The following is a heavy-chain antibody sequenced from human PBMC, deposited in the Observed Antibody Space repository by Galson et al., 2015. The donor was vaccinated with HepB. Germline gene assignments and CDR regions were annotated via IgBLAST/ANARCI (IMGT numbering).Heavy chain of an antibody. CDR2: IYHSGST. CDR1: GGSISSGGYP. Sequence: TLSLTCAVSGGSISSGGYPWSWIRQPPGKGLEWIGYIYHSGSTYYNPSLKSRVTISVDRSKNQFSLKLSSVTAADTAVYYCARGPRVNNWNFFDWFDPWGQGTLVTVSS. CDR3: ARGPRVNNWNFFDWFDP. J-gene: IGHJ5*02. V-gene: IGHV4-30-2*01. D-gene: IGHD1-7*01.